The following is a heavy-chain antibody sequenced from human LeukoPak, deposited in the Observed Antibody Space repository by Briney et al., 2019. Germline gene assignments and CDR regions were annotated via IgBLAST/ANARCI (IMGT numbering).Heavy chain of an antibody. Sequence: ASVKVSCKASGYAFSNFGISWVRQAPGQGLEWMGWTSVYNGNTNYAQKFQGRVTMTTDTSTSTAYMELRSLRSDDTAVYFCARDGRSGGYFDYWGQGTLVTVSS. CDR2: TSVYNGNT. V-gene: IGHV1-18*01. CDR3: ARDGRSGGYFDY. CDR1: GYAFSNFG. D-gene: IGHD3-10*01. J-gene: IGHJ4*02.